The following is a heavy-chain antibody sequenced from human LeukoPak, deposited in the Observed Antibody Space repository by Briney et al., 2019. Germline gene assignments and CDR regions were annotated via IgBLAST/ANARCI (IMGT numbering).Heavy chain of an antibody. J-gene: IGHJ3*02. D-gene: IGHD5-12*01. CDR2: ILSSSIYI. V-gene: IGHV3-21*01. CDR3: ARDSGYNAFDI. CDR1: GFTFSSYS. Sequence: GGSLRLSCAASGFTFSSYSMNWVRQAPGKGLEWVSSILSSSIYIYYADSVKGRFTFSRDNAKNSLFLQMNSLRAEDTAVFYCARDSGYNAFDIWGQGTMVTVSS.